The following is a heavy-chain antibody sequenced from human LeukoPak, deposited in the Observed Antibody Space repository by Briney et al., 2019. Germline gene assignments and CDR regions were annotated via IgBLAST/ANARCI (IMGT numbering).Heavy chain of an antibody. CDR1: GFTFDDYA. V-gene: IGHV3-20*04. Sequence: GGSLRLSCEASGFTFDDYAMSWVRQAPGKGLEWASGINWNGGSTGYADSVKGRFTISRDNAKNSLYLQMNSLRAEDTALYYCASGGIYYGAAFDFWGQGTLVTVSS. CDR2: INWNGGST. J-gene: IGHJ4*02. D-gene: IGHD1-26*01. CDR3: ASGGIYYGAAFDF.